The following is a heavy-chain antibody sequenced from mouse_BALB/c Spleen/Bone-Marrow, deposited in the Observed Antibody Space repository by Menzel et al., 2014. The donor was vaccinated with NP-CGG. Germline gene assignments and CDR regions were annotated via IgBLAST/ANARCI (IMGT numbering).Heavy chain of an antibody. V-gene: IGHV1-4*01. CDR3: APYDGYYNWYFDV. D-gene: IGHD2-3*01. CDR1: GYTFTSYT. J-gene: IGHJ1*01. CDR2: IDPSSGYS. Sequence: LEESGAELARPGASVMMSCKASGYTFTSYTMHWIKQRPGQGLEWIGYIDPSSGYSNYNQKFKDKATLTADISSSTAYMQLSSLTSEDSAVYYCAPYDGYYNWYFDVWGEGTTVTVSS.